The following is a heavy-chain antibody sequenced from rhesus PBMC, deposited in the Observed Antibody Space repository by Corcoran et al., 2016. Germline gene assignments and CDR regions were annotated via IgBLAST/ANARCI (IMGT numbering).Heavy chain of an antibody. V-gene: IGHV4S7*01. CDR2: IDGSSGNT. CDR1: GGSISSGYG. D-gene: IGHD5-42*01. Sequence: QVQLQESGPGLVKPSETLSLTCAVSGGSISSGYGWSWFRQPPGKGLEWIGYIDGSSGNTYYNPSLNSRVTISKDTSKNQFSLKLISVTAADTAVYYCARRDRGAFDFWGQGLRVTVSS. J-gene: IGHJ3*01. CDR3: ARRDRGAFDF.